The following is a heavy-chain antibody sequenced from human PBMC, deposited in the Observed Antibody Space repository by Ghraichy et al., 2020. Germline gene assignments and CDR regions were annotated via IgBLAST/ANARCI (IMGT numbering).Heavy chain of an antibody. CDR2: INPNSGGT. V-gene: IGHV1-2*02. Sequence: ASVKVSCKASGYTFTGYYMHWVRQAPGQGLEWMGWINPNSGGTNYAQKFQGRVTMTRDTSISTAYMELSRLRSDDTAVYYCARIDHLGFYDSSGLDYWGQGTLVTVCS. CDR3: ARIDHLGFYDSSGLDY. J-gene: IGHJ4*02. D-gene: IGHD3-22*01. CDR1: GYTFTGYY.